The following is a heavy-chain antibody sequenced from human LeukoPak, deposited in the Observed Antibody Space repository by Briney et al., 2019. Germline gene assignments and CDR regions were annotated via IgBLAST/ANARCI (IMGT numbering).Heavy chain of an antibody. J-gene: IGHJ3*02. CDR2: IYYSGST. CDR1: GGSISTYY. D-gene: IGHD2-15*01. Sequence: SETLSLTCTVSGGSISTYYWSWIRQPPGKGLECIGYIYYSGSTNYNPSLKSRVIISVDTSKNQLSLKLTSVTAADTAVYYCARVQKDIVVAVAADPYDAFDIWGQGTMVTVSS. CDR3: ARVQKDIVVAVAADPYDAFDI. V-gene: IGHV4-59*01.